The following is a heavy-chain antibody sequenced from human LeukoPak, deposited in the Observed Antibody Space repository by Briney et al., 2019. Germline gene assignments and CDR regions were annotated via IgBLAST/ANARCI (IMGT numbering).Heavy chain of an antibody. D-gene: IGHD6-13*01. CDR2: INPILGIA. V-gene: IGHV1-69*04. J-gene: IGHJ4*02. CDR1: GGTFSSYT. CDR3: ARDHSSSGYYFDY. Sequence: SVKVSCKASGGTFSSYTISWVRQAPGQGLEWMGRINPILGIANYAQKFQGRVTITADKSTSTAYMELSSLRSEDTAVYYCARDHSSSGYYFDYWGQGTLVTVSS.